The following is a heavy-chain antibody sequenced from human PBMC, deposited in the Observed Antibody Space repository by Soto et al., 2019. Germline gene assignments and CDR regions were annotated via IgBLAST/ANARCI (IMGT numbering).Heavy chain of an antibody. CDR2: IIPIFGTA. Sequence: SVKVSCKASGGTFSSYAISWVRQAPGQGLEWMGGIIPIFGTANYAQKFQGRVTITADESTSTAYMELSSLRSEDTAVYYCAREEYSSSHYYYYYGMDVWGQGTTVTVSS. J-gene: IGHJ6*02. D-gene: IGHD6-6*01. V-gene: IGHV1-69*13. CDR1: GGTFSSYA. CDR3: AREEYSSSHYYYYYGMDV.